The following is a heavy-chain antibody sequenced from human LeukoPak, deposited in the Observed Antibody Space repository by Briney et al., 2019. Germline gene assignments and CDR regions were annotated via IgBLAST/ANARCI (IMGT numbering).Heavy chain of an antibody. J-gene: IGHJ3*02. CDR3: ARASSGAFDI. CDR1: GFTFNSYW. Sequence: GGSLRLSCAASGFTFNSYWIHWVRRAPGKGLMWVSRINSDEITTSYADSVKGRFTISRDNAKNTLYLQINSLRVEDTAVYYCARASSGAFDIWGQGTMVTVSS. D-gene: IGHD6-6*01. CDR2: INSDEITT. V-gene: IGHV3-74*01.